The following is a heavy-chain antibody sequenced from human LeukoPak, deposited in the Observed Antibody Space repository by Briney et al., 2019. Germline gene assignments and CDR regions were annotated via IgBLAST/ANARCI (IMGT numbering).Heavy chain of an antibody. V-gene: IGHV3-21*01. D-gene: IGHD1-26*01. CDR1: GFTFSTYT. Sequence: PGGSLRLSCAASGFTFSTYTMNWVREAPGKGLERVSSISSSTNYIYYADSVKGRFTISRDNAKNSLYLQMNSLRAEDTAVYYCARENSGSYYQFDYWGQGTLVTVSS. J-gene: IGHJ4*02. CDR3: ARENSGSYYQFDY. CDR2: ISSSTNYI.